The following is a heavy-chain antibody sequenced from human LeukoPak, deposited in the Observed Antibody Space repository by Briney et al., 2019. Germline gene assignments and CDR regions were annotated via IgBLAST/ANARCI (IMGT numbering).Heavy chain of an antibody. V-gene: IGHV4-59*01. CDR3: ARHLAI. J-gene: IGHJ3*02. D-gene: IGHD3-16*01. CDR2: IYYSGST. CDR1: GGSISSYY. Sequence: SETLSHTCTVSGGSISSYYWSWIRQPPGKGLEWIGYIYYSGSTNYNPSLKSRVTISVDTSKNQFSLKLSSVTAADTAVYYCARHLAIWGQGTMVTVSS.